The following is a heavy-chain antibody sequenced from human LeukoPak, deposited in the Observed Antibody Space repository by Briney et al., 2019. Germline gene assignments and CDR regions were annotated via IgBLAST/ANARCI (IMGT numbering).Heavy chain of an antibody. D-gene: IGHD3-16*01. CDR1: GGSISNVDYY. J-gene: IGHJ5*02. CDR3: ARDYVSGFFDP. CDR2: IYYSGST. Sequence: PSETLSLTCTVSGGSISNVDYYWTWIRQPPGKGLEWIGYIYYSGSTYYNPSLKSRVTTSVDTSKNQFSLKLSSVTDADTAIYYCARDYVSGFFDPWGQGTLVTVSS. V-gene: IGHV4-30-4*01.